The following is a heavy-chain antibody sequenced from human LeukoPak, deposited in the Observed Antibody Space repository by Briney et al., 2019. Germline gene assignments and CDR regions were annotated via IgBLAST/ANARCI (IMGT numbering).Heavy chain of an antibody. CDR1: GGTFSSYT. CDR2: IIPIVGIA. V-gene: IGHV1-69*02. CDR3: ATASGAYGSGSYGYYYYTDV. Sequence: SVKVSCKASGGTFSSYTISWVRQAPGQGLEWMGRIIPIVGIANYAQKFQGRVTITADKSTSTAYMELSSLRSEDTAVYYCATASGAYGSGSYGYYYYTDVWGKGTTVTVSS. D-gene: IGHD3-10*01. J-gene: IGHJ6*03.